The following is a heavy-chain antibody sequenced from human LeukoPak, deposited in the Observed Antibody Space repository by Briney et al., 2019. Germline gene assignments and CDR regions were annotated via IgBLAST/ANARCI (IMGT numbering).Heavy chain of an antibody. CDR3: ARDRNRGIAVD. Sequence: GASVKVSCKASGYTFTSYCMHWVRQAPGQGLEWMGITNPSGGSTSYAQKFQGRVTMTRDTSTSTVYMELSSLRSEDTAVYYCARDRNRGIAVDWGQGTLVTVSS. D-gene: IGHD6-19*01. J-gene: IGHJ4*02. CDR2: TNPSGGST. CDR1: GYTFTSYC. V-gene: IGHV1-46*01.